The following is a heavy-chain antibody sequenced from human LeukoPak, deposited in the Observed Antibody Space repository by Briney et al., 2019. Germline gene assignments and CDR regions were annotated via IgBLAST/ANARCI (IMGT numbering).Heavy chain of an antibody. J-gene: IGHJ4*02. CDR3: ARDDYGSGTYYRYFDF. CDR1: GFPFSNYE. V-gene: IGHV3-48*03. D-gene: IGHD3-10*01. CDR2: ISSSGSTI. Sequence: PGGSLRLSCAASGFPFSNYEMNWVRQAPGKGLEWVSYISSSGSTIHYADSVKGRFTISRDNAKNSLYLQMNSLRAEDTAVYYCARDDYGSGTYYRYFDFWGQGTLVTVSP.